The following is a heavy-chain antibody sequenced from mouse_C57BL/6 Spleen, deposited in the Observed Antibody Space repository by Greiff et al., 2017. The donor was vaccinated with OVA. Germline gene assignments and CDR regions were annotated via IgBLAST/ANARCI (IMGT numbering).Heavy chain of an antibody. V-gene: IGHV14-3*01. CDR3: AKTFDYDYDGGSYWYFDV. Sequence: VQLQESVAELVRPGASVKLSCTASGFTIKNTYMHWVKQRPEQGLEWIGRIDPANGNTNYAPKFQGKATITADTSSNTAYLQLSSLTSKDTAIYYGAKTFDYDYDGGSYWYFDVWGTGTTVTVSS. CDR2: IDPANGNT. D-gene: IGHD2-4*01. J-gene: IGHJ1*03. CDR1: GFTIKNTY.